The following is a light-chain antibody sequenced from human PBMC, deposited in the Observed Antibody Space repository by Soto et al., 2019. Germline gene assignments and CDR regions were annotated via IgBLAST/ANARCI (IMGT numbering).Light chain of an antibody. J-gene: IGLJ1*01. Sequence: QSALTQPASMSGSPGQSITISCTGSSSDVGAYNYVSWFQQHPGKAPKFMIYEVRNRPSGVSNRFSGSKSGNTASLTVSGLQAEDEADYYCSSYTTSNTYVFGTGTKLTVL. CDR3: SSYTTSNTYV. CDR2: EVR. V-gene: IGLV2-14*01. CDR1: SSDVGAYNY.